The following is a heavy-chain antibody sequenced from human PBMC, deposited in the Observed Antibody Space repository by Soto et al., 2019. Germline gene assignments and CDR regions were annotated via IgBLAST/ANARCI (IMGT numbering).Heavy chain of an antibody. CDR3: AKVGYGDAFDI. J-gene: IGHJ3*02. D-gene: IGHD5-12*01. CDR2: ISWNSGSI. CDR1: GFTFDDYA. Sequence: EVQLVESEGGLVQPGRSLRLSCAASGFTFDDYAMHWVRQAPGKGLEWVSGISWNSGSIGYADSVKGRFTISRDNAKNSLYLQMNSLRAEDTALYYCAKVGYGDAFDIWGQGTMVTVSS. V-gene: IGHV3-9*01.